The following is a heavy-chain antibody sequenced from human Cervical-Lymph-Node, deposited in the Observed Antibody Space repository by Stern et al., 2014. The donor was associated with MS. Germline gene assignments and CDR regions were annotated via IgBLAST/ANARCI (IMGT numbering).Heavy chain of an antibody. CDR1: GGTIGSYT. J-gene: IGHJ6*02. V-gene: IGHV1-69*09. Sequence: QVQLVQSGAEAKKPRSSVKVSCKASGGTIGSYTITWVRQAPGQGLEWMGRIIPILAISNYAQKFQGRVTFTADTSTNTAYMELSSLRSEDTAVYYCARDPGGHHGGDDYNYYYGLDVWGQGTTVTVSS. CDR3: ARDPGGHHGGDDYNYYYGLDV. D-gene: IGHD2-21*02. CDR2: IIPILAIS.